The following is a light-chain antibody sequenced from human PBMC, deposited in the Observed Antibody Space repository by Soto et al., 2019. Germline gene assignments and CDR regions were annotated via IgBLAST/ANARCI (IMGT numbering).Light chain of an antibody. CDR3: NSYTSSSTHV. CDR2: DVT. Sequence: QPVLTQPASVSGSPGQSITISCTGTSSDVGGFNYVSWYQQHPGKAPKLMIYDVTNRPSGVSYRFSGSKSGNTASLTISGLQAEDEADYYCNSYTSSSTHVFGTGTKLTVL. V-gene: IGLV2-14*03. J-gene: IGLJ1*01. CDR1: SSDVGGFNY.